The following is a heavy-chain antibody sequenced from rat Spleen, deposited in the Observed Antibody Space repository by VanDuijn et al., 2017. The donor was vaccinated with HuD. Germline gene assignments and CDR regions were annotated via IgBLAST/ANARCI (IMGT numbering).Heavy chain of an antibody. V-gene: IGHV5-46*01. CDR2: ISTSGVST. J-gene: IGHJ4*01. D-gene: IGHD1-2*01. CDR1: GFTFSDFP. Sequence: EVQLVESGGGLVQPGRSMKLSCVASGFTFSDFPMAWVRQAPTEGLEWVATISTSGVSTYYRDSVKGRFTISRDNARNTLYLQMNSLRSDDTATYYCTREGFYSSYGVMDAWGQGASVTVSS. CDR3: TREGFYSSYGVMDA.